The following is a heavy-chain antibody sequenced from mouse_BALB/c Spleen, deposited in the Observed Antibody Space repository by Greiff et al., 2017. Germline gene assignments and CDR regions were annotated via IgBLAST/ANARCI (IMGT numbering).Heavy chain of an antibody. CDR1: GFTFSSYT. J-gene: IGHJ2*01. CDR3: ARDRYCDY. CDR2: ISDGGSYT. Sequence: EVKLMESGGGLVQPGGSLKLSCAASGFTFSSYTMSWVRQTPEKRLEWVAYISDGGSYTYYPDSVKGRFTISRDNAKNNLYLQMSSLKSEDTAMYYCARDRYCDYWGQGTTLTVAA. V-gene: IGHV5-6-4*01.